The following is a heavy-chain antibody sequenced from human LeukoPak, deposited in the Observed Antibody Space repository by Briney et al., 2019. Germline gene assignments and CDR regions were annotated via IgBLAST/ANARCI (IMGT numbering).Heavy chain of an antibody. Sequence: GGSLRLSCAASGFTFSSYAMSWVRQAPGKGLEWVSAISGSGGSTYYADSVKGRFTISRDNSKNTLYLQMNSLRAEDTAVYYCAKDVYHDSSAYQEYWGQGTLVTVSS. CDR1: GFTFSSYA. J-gene: IGHJ4*02. D-gene: IGHD3-22*01. CDR3: AKDVYHDSSAYQEY. V-gene: IGHV3-23*01. CDR2: ISGSGGST.